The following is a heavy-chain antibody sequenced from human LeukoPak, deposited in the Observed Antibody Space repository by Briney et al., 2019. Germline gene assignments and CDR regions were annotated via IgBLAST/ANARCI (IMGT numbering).Heavy chain of an antibody. CDR1: GFTFSSYA. CDR2: ISGSGGST. D-gene: IGHD3-22*01. V-gene: IGHV3-23*01. Sequence: GGSLRLSCAASGFTFSSYAMSWVRQAPGKGLEWVSAISGSGGSTYYADSVKGRFTISRDNSKNTLCLQINSLRAEDTAVYYCARAPPYYYDSSGYYLDYWGQGTLVTVSS. CDR3: ARAPPYYYDSSGYYLDY. J-gene: IGHJ4*02.